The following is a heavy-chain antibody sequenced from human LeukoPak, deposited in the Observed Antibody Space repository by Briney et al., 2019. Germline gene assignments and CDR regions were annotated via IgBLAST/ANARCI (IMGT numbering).Heavy chain of an antibody. D-gene: IGHD4-11*01. Sequence: SETLSLTCAGYGGSFSAYSWSWIRLPPGKGLEWIGEINHSGSTNYNPSLKSRVTMSVDTSKNQLSLKLTSVTAADTAVYYCARAHYGNYAEYFQHWGQGTLVTVSS. CDR2: INHSGST. J-gene: IGHJ1*01. V-gene: IGHV4-34*01. CDR3: ARAHYGNYAEYFQH. CDR1: GGSFSAYS.